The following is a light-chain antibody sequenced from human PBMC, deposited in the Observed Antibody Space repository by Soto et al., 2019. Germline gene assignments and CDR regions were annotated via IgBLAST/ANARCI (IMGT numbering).Light chain of an antibody. V-gene: IGKV3-20*01. CDR3: QHYYRLLPT. Sequence: EIVLTQSPGTLSLSPGERATLSCRASQNIITYLAWYQQKPGQAPRLLIYGASTRATGVPDRLSGSGSGADFTLTINRLEPEDFAVYFCQHYYRLLPTYGQGTKLEV. J-gene: IGKJ2*01. CDR2: GAS. CDR1: QNIITY.